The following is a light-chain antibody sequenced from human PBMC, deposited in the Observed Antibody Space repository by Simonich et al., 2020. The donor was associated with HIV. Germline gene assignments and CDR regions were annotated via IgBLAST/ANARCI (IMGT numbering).Light chain of an antibody. CDR2: DVS. CDR1: QNLLHTDGKTY. V-gene: IGKV2D-29*02. J-gene: IGKJ1*01. Sequence: DIVMTQSPLSLPVTPGEPASISCRSSQNLLHTDGKTYFFWYLQKPVQSPQLLIYDVSNRFSGVPDRFSGSGSGTDFTLKISRVEAEDVGVYYCMHSIQFPRTFGQGTKVEIK. CDR3: MHSIQFPRT.